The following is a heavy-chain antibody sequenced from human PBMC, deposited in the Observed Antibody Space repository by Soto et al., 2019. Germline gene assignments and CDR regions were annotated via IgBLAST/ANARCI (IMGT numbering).Heavy chain of an antibody. D-gene: IGHD1-26*01. CDR2: ITHSVGPI. V-gene: IGHV3-48*01. CDR1: GFTFSAYS. CDR3: TRDGRRGWEMDV. J-gene: IGHJ6*04. Sequence: EVQLVESGGGLVQPGGSLRLSCAASGFTFSAYSLNWVRQAPGKGLEWVSHITHSVGPIYYADAVKGRFTISRDNAKNSVDLQMNSLGAEDTAVYYCTRDGRRGWEMDVWGKGTTVTVSS.